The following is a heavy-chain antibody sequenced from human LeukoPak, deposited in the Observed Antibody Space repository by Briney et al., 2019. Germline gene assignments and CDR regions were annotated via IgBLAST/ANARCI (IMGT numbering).Heavy chain of an antibody. J-gene: IGHJ3*02. V-gene: IGHV1-24*01. CDR3: AGDPSRIPGIAVDGFDI. CDR2: FDPENGET. D-gene: IGHD6-13*01. Sequence: ASVRVSCKVSGYTLSDLSIHWVRQAPGKGLEWMGGFDPENGETIYAQTLRDRVTMTEDTSTDTAYMELSSLRSEDTAVYYCAGDPSRIPGIAVDGFDIWGQGTMVTVSS. CDR1: GYTLSDLS.